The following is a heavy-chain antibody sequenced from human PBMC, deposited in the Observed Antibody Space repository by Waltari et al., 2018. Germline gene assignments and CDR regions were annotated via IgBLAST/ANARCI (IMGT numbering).Heavy chain of an antibody. CDR2: INVGNGNT. J-gene: IGHJ4*02. D-gene: IGHD5-18*01. V-gene: IGHV1-3*01. CDR1: GYTFIAYA. CDR3: ARGHRLPFFDF. Sequence: QVQLVQSGAEVKKPGASVKVSCSASGYTFIAYAIHWVRQAPGQSLEWMGWINVGNGNTKYSQKLQGRVTITSDTSASTAYVELSSLTSEDTALYYCARGHRLPFFDFWGKGTLVTVSS.